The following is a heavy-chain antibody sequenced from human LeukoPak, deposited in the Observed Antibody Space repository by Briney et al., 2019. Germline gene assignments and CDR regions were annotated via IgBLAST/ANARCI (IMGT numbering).Heavy chain of an antibody. CDR3: ARGPRSSRYGGYYYMDV. J-gene: IGHJ6*03. D-gene: IGHD6-13*01. CDR2: MNPNSGNT. Sequence: AASVKVSCKASGYTFTSYDINWVRQATGQGLEWMGWMNPNSGNTGYAQKFQGRVTMTRNTSISTAYMELSSLRSEDTAVYYCARGPRSSRYGGYYYMDVWGKGTTVTISS. CDR1: GYTFTSYD. V-gene: IGHV1-8*01.